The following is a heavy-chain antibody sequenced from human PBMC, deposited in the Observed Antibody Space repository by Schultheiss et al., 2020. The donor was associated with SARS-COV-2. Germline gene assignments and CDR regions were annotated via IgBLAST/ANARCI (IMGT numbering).Heavy chain of an antibody. CDR1: GFTFSSYW. CDR3: ARDGRTITIFGVN. Sequence: GGSLRLSCAASGFTFSSYWMSWVRQAPGKGLEWVANIKQDGSEKYYVDSVKGRFTISRDNAKNSLYLQMNSLRAEDTAVYYCARDGRTITIFGVNWGQGTLVTVSS. CDR2: IKQDGSEK. V-gene: IGHV3-7*01. J-gene: IGHJ4*02. D-gene: IGHD3-3*01.